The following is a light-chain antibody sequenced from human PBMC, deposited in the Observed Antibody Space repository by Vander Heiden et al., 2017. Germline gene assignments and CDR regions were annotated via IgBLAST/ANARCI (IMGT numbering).Light chain of an antibody. CDR2: SAS. Sequence: DIQMTQSPSSLSASVGDRVTISCRASQSISTYLNWYHQKPGRAPKLLIYSASSLQSGVPPRFSGSGSGTYFTLTISSLQPEDFATYFCQQSYSTPPTFGQGTKLEIK. V-gene: IGKV1-39*01. J-gene: IGKJ2*01. CDR1: QSISTY. CDR3: QQSYSTPPT.